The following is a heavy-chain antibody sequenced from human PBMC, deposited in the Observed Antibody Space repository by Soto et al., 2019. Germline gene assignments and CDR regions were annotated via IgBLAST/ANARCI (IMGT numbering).Heavy chain of an antibody. V-gene: IGHV3-66*01. CDR2: ISSGGST. Sequence: EVHLGESGGGLVQPGVSLRLSCAASGFTVSSNYISWVRQAPWKGLAWVSVISSGGSTYSADSVKGRFTISRDNSKNTLYLQVNSLRVEDAGVYYCASEGLLYSSSWYIDYCGQGHLVTVSS. CDR1: GFTVSSNY. J-gene: IGHJ4*02. CDR3: ASEGLLYSSSWYIDY. D-gene: IGHD6-13*01.